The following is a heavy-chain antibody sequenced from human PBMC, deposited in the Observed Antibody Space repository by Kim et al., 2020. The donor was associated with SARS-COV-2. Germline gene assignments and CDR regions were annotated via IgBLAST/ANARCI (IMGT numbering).Heavy chain of an antibody. V-gene: IGHV1-69*13. CDR3: ARGGPQGDGGNSGEADY. CDR2: IIPIFGTA. J-gene: IGHJ4*02. Sequence: SVKVSCKASGGTFSSYAISWVRQAPGQGLEWMGGIIPIFGTANYAQKFQGRVTITADESTSTAYMELSSLRSEDTAVYYCARGGPQGDGGNSGEADYWGQGTLVTVSS. D-gene: IGHD2-21*02. CDR1: GGTFSSYA.